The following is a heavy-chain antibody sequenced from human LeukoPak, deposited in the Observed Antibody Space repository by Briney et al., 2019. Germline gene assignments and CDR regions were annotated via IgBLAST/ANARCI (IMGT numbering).Heavy chain of an antibody. V-gene: IGHV1-8*01. CDR3: ATRHDYGDYVSYYFDY. D-gene: IGHD4-17*01. Sequence: ASVKVSCKASGYTFTSYDINWVRQATGQGLEWMGWMNPNSGNTGYAQKFQGRVTMTRNTSISTAYMELSSLRSEDTAVYYCATRHDYGDYVSYYFDYWGQGTLVTVSS. CDR2: MNPNSGNT. J-gene: IGHJ4*02. CDR1: GYTFTSYD.